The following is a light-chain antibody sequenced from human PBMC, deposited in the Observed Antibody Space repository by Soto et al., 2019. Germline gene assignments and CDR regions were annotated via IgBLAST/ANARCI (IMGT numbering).Light chain of an antibody. V-gene: IGLV2-23*01. Sequence: SVLTQPASVSGSPGQSITISCTGSSSDVGGYNFVSWYQQIPGKAPKLMIYEGGKRPAGVSNRFSGSKSGNTASLTISGLQAEDETDYYCCSYAGFSTFVFGTGTKLTVL. CDR3: CSYAGFSTFV. CDR1: SSDVGGYNF. J-gene: IGLJ1*01. CDR2: EGG.